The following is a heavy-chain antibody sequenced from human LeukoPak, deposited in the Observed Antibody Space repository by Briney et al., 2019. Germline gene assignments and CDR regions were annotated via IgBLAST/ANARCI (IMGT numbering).Heavy chain of an antibody. J-gene: IGHJ5*02. Sequence: GGSLRLSCAASGFTFSSYAMNWVRQAPGKGLEWVSHISSSSSTIYYADSVKGRFTISRDNAKNSLYLQMNSLRDEDTAVYYCARDKGSSGWYVWFDPWGQGTLVTVSS. CDR2: ISSSSSTI. V-gene: IGHV3-48*02. CDR1: GFTFSSYA. D-gene: IGHD6-19*01. CDR3: ARDKGSSGWYVWFDP.